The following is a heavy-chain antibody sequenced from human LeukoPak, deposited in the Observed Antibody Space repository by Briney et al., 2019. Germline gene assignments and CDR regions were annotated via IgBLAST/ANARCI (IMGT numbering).Heavy chain of an antibody. CDR3: VRGSVAVAGPTDY. CDR1: GFTFSNYA. D-gene: IGHD6-19*01. Sequence: PGGSLRLSCAASGFTFSNYAMHWVRQTPGKGLGWVAVISYDGSNKYYADSVKGRFTISRDNSENTLYLQINSLRLEDSALYYCVRGSVAVAGPTDYWGQGTLVTVSS. V-gene: IGHV3-30*04. CDR2: ISYDGSNK. J-gene: IGHJ4*02.